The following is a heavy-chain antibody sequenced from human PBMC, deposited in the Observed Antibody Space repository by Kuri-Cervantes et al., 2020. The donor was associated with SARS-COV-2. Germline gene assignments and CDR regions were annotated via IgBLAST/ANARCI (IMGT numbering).Heavy chain of an antibody. CDR2: IIPIFGTT. CDR1: GYTFTSYA. J-gene: IGHJ6*02. CDR3: ARCQVTTEYDYHYAMDV. V-gene: IGHV1-69*13. Sequence: SVKVSCKASGYTFTSYAMHWVRQAPGQGLEWMGGIIPIFGTTDYAPKFQGSVTITADESTTTAYLELISLRSEDTAVYYCARCQVTTEYDYHYAMDVWGQGTTVTVSS. D-gene: IGHD4-17*01.